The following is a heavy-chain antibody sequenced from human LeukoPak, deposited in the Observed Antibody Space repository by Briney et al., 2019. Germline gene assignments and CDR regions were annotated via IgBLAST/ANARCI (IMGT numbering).Heavy chain of an antibody. CDR1: GFTFDDYG. D-gene: IGHD3-22*01. V-gene: IGHV3-20*04. Sequence: GGSLRLSCAASGFTFDDYGMSWVRQAPGKGLEWVSGVNWNGGSTGYADSVKGRFTISRDNAKNSLYLQMNSLRAEDTALYYCARGGYYYDSSGYYYSDYWGQGTLVNVSS. J-gene: IGHJ4*02. CDR3: ARGGYYYDSSGYYYSDY. CDR2: VNWNGGST.